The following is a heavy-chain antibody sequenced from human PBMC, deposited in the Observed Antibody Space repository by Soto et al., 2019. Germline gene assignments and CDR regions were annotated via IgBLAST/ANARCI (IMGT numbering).Heavy chain of an antibody. Sequence: GGSLRLSCAASGFAVSSNFMSWVRQAPGKGLEWVSVIYSGGSTYYADSVKGRFTISRDNSENTLYLQMNSLRAEDTAVYYCAKNPLYYYDSTGYHFDYCGQGSLVPVS. CDR1: GFAVSSNF. V-gene: IGHV3-66*01. J-gene: IGHJ4*02. CDR3: AKNPLYYYDSTGYHFDY. D-gene: IGHD3-22*01. CDR2: IYSGGST.